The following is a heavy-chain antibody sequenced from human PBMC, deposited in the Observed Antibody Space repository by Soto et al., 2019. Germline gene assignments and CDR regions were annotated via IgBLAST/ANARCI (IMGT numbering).Heavy chain of an antibody. CDR1: GFTFSSYG. Sequence: GSLRLSCAASGFTFSSYGMHWVRQAPGKGLEWVAVIWYDGSNKYYADSVKGRFTISRDNSKNTLYLQMNSLRAEDTAVYYCARAGYYDSKPLDYWGQGTLVTVSS. CDR2: IWYDGSNK. V-gene: IGHV3-33*01. J-gene: IGHJ4*02. D-gene: IGHD3-22*01. CDR3: ARAGYYDSKPLDY.